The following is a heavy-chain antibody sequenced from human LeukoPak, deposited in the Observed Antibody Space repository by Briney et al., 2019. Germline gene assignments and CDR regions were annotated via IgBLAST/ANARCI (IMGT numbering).Heavy chain of an antibody. CDR3: TRASVVGVTGLPDY. D-gene: IGHD1-26*01. Sequence: GRSLRLSCTASGSTFGDYAMTWVRQAPGKGLEWVGFIRDKAYGETAEYAASVKGRFTISRDDSNSIAYLQMNSLKTEDTAVYYCTRASVVGVTGLPDYWGQGTLVTVSS. J-gene: IGHJ4*02. CDR1: GSTFGDYA. V-gene: IGHV3-49*04. CDR2: IRDKAYGETA.